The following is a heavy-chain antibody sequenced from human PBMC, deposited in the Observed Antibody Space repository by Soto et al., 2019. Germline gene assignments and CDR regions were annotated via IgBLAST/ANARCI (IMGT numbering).Heavy chain of an antibody. D-gene: IGHD4-17*01. CDR1: GFTFSSYA. CDR3: ARDRDSYGDYAGWYFDL. CDR2: ISYDGSNK. J-gene: IGHJ2*01. V-gene: IGHV3-30-3*01. Sequence: QVQLVESGGGVVQPGRSLRLSCAASGFTFSSYAMHWVRQAPGKGLEWVAVISYDGSNKYYADSVKGRFTISRDNSKNTLYLQMNSLRAEDTAVYYCARDRDSYGDYAGWYFDLWGRCTLVTVSS.